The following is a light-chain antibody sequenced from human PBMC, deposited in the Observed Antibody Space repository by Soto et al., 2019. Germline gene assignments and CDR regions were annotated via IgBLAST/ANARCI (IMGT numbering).Light chain of an antibody. CDR2: LNT. V-gene: IGLV1-40*01. Sequence: QSVLTQPPSVSGAPGQSVTISCTGTSSNIGAYYDVQWYQQFPRVAPKLLIYLNTTRPSGIPDRFSASKSGSSASLVVTGLQPEDEAVYYCQAYDTTLSGWVFGGGTKLTVL. CDR1: SSNIGAYYD. J-gene: IGLJ3*02. CDR3: QAYDTTLSGWV.